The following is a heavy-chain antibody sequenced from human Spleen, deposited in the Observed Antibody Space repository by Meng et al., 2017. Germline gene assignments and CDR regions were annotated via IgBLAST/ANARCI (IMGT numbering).Heavy chain of an antibody. J-gene: IGHJ1*01. CDR3: ARAVIAAAGTLKAEYFQH. CDR1: GITVSSYA. V-gene: IGHV3-23*01. CDR2: ISGSGGST. Sequence: GESLKISCAASGITVSSYAMSWVRQAPGKGLEWVSAISGSGGSTYYADSVEGRFTISRDNSKNTLYLQMNSLRAEDTAVYYCARAVIAAAGTLKAEYFQHWGQGTLVTVSS. D-gene: IGHD6-13*01.